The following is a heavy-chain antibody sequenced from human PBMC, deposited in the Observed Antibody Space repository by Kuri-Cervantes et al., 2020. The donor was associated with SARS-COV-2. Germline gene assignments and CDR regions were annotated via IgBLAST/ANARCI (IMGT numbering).Heavy chain of an antibody. CDR1: GYTFTSYY. CDR2: INPNSGGT. J-gene: IGHJ3*02. Sequence: ASVKVSCKASGYTFTSYYMHWVRQAPGQGLEWMGWINPNSGGTNYAQKFQGRVTMTRDTSISTAYMELSRLRSDDTAVYYCARALKGYDAFDIWGQGTMVTVSS. CDR3: ARALKGYDAFDI. V-gene: IGHV1-2*02. D-gene: IGHD6-13*01.